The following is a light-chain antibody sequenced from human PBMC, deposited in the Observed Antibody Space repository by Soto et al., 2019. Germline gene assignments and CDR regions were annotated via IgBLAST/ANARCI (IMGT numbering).Light chain of an antibody. CDR1: SSNIGGNI. Sequence: QSVLTQPPSASGTPGQRVTISCSGSSSNIGGNIVNWYQQLPGTAPKLLIFGNDQRPSWVPDRFSGSKSGTSASLAISGLQSEDEANYYCPAWDDSLNGVVFGGGTKVTVL. CDR2: GND. J-gene: IGLJ2*01. CDR3: PAWDDSLNGVV. V-gene: IGLV1-44*01.